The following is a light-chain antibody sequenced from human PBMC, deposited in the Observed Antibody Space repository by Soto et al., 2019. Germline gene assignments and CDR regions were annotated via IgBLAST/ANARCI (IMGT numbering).Light chain of an antibody. CDR3: QQSYTTPLT. V-gene: IGKV1-39*01. CDR2: NAA. CDR1: QTISSY. Sequence: DIQMTQSPSSLSASVGDRVTITCRASQTISSYLNWYQQKPGRAPKLLIYNAASLQTGVPSRFRGSGSGTDFTLTISSLQPDDFATYYCQQSYTTPLTFGGGTKVEIK. J-gene: IGKJ4*01.